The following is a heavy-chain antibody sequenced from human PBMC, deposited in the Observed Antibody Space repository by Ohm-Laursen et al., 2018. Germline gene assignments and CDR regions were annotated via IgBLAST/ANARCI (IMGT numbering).Heavy chain of an antibody. J-gene: IGHJ5*02. D-gene: IGHD4-23*01. CDR1: GHTFSSYD. CDR2: MNPNSHNT. CDR3: ARAVRYQLLSDP. Sequence: GASVKVSCKASGHTFSSYDIIWVRQASGQGPEWMGWMNPNSHNTGYARKFRGRVSMTSDSSISTAYMELYSLTSEDTATYYCARAVRYQLLSDPWGQGTLVTVSS. V-gene: IGHV1-8*01.